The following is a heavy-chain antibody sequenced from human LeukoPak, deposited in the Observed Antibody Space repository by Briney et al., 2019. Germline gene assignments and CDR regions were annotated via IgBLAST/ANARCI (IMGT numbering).Heavy chain of an antibody. D-gene: IGHD2/OR15-2a*01. CDR1: GFSFSSYE. CDR2: IGSSGSTV. CDR3: ARDTPLYADSPDAFDI. J-gene: IGHJ3*02. Sequence: GGSLRLSCEASGFSFSSYEMNWVRQAPGKGLESVSYIGSSGSTVYYADSVKGRFTTSRDNAKNSLYLQMNSLRDEDTAVYYCARDTPLYADSPDAFDIWGQGTMVTVSS. V-gene: IGHV3-48*03.